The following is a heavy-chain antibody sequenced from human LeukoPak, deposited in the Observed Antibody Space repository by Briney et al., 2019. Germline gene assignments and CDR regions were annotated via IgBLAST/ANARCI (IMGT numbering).Heavy chain of an antibody. CDR2: IHHSGSS. V-gene: IGHV4-59*01. Sequence: PSETLSLTCTVSGASFSSYYWNWIRQPPGKRLEWIGYIHHSGSSDYNPSLKSRVTMSIDTSKNQFSLKVTSVTAADTAVYFCARGGGCTSTCCDLDYWGQGILVTVSS. D-gene: IGHD2-8*01. CDR3: ARGGGCTSTCCDLDY. CDR1: GASFSSYY. J-gene: IGHJ4*02.